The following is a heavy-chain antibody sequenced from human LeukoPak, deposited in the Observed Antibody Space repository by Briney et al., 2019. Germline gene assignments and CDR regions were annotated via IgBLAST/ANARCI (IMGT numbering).Heavy chain of an antibody. Sequence: SETLSLTCTVSGGSLSSGDYYWSWIRQPPGKGLEWIGYNYYSGSTYYSPSLKSRVTISVDTSKNQCSLKLSSVTAADTAVYYCARKASWGWFDPWGEGTLVTVSS. D-gene: IGHD2-2*01. CDR2: NYYSGST. CDR3: ARKASWGWFDP. CDR1: GGSLSSGDYY. J-gene: IGHJ5*02. V-gene: IGHV4-30-4*01.